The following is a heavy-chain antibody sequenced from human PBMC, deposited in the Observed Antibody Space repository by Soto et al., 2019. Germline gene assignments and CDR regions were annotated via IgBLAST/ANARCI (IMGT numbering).Heavy chain of an antibody. D-gene: IGHD6-13*01. Sequence: EVQLVESGGGLVKPGESLKLSCAASGFIFSDYNMNWVRQAPGEGLEWVSSISGRGTYIYYADSVKGRFTISRDNAKNTLFLQMNSLRAEDTAVYYCARDTMAAPAATVKYHYYGMDVWGQGTTVTVSS. J-gene: IGHJ6*02. CDR3: ARDTMAAPAATVKYHYYGMDV. CDR2: ISGRGTYI. CDR1: GFIFSDYN. V-gene: IGHV3-21*01.